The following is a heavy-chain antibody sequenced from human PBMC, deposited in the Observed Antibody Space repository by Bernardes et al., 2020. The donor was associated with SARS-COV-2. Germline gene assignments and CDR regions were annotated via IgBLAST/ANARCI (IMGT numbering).Heavy chain of an antibody. CDR1: GYTLTELS. J-gene: IGHJ5*02. CDR3: AITSAYCSSTSCYNHWFDP. V-gene: IGHV1-24*01. Sequence: ASVKVSCKVSGYTLTELSMHWVRQAPGKGLEWMGGFDPEDGETIYAQKFQGRVTMTEDTSTDTAYMELSSLRSEDTAMYYCAITSAYCSSTSCYNHWFDPWGQGTLVTVSS. CDR2: FDPEDGET. D-gene: IGHD2-2*02.